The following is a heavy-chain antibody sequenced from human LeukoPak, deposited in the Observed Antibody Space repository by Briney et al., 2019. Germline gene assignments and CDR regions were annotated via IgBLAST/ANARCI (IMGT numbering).Heavy chain of an antibody. CDR3: AKDINLAMAGTFYYYGMDV. V-gene: IGHV3-23*01. J-gene: IGHJ6*02. CDR1: GFTFSSYA. D-gene: IGHD6-19*01. Sequence: GGSLRLSCAASGFTFSSYAMSWVRQAPGKGLEWVSAISGSGGSTYYADSVKGRFTISRDNSKNTLYLQMNSLRAEDTALYYCAKDINLAMAGTFYYYGMDVWGQGTTVTVSS. CDR2: ISGSGGST.